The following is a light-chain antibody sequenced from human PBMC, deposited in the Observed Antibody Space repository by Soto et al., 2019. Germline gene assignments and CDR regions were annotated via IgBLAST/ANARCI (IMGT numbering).Light chain of an antibody. CDR1: RSDVGSYKL. V-gene: IGLV2-23*01. Sequence: QSVLTQPASVSGSPGQSITISCTGTRSDVGSYKLVSWYQQHPGKAPKLMIYEGSQRHSEVSNRFSGSKSGNTASLTTSILLAEGEADYYCCSYAGSSTYVFGTGTKGTVL. CDR3: CSYAGSSTYV. CDR2: EGS. J-gene: IGLJ1*01.